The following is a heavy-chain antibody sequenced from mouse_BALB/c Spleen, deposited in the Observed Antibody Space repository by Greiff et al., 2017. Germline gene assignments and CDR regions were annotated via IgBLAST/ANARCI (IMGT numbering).Heavy chain of an antibody. CDR2: IDPANGNT. CDR1: GFNIKDTY. D-gene: IGHD2-1*01. V-gene: IGHV14-3*02. J-gene: IGHJ4*01. CDR3: SKGTGNYYAMDY. Sequence: VQLQQSGAELVKPGASVKLSCTASGFNIKDTYMHWVKQRPEQGLEWIGRIDPANGNTKYDPKFQGKATITADTSSNTAYLQLSSLTSEDTAVYYCSKGTGNYYAMDYWGQGTSVTVSS.